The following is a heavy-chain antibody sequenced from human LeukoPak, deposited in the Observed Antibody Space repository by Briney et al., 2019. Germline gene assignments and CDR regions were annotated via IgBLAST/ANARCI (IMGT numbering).Heavy chain of an antibody. V-gene: IGHV4-34*01. Sequence: SETLPLTCTVSGGSISSYYWSWIRQPPGKGLEWIGEINHSGSTNYNPSLKSRVTISVDTSKNQFSLKLSSVTAADTAVYYCARHGQGRRDGYKGLDYWGQGTLVTVSS. CDR2: INHSGST. CDR1: GGSISSYY. J-gene: IGHJ4*02. D-gene: IGHD5-24*01. CDR3: ARHGQGRRDGYKGLDY.